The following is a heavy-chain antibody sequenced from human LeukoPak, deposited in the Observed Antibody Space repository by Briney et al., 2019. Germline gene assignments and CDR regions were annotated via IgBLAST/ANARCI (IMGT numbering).Heavy chain of an antibody. J-gene: IGHJ4*02. CDR2: ISYDGSNK. V-gene: IGHV3-30*04. Sequence: GGSLRLSCAASGFTFSSYAVHWVRQAPGKGLEWVAVISYDGSNKYYADSVKGRFTISRDNSKNTLYLQMNSLRAEDTAVYYCARGHSSGWYFHDYWGQGTLVTVSS. D-gene: IGHD6-19*01. CDR1: GFTFSSYA. CDR3: ARGHSSGWYFHDY.